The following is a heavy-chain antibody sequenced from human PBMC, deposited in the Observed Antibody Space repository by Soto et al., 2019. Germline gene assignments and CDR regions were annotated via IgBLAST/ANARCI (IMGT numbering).Heavy chain of an antibody. CDR1: GGTFSSYA. CDR3: ARDPRDNNWFDP. CDR2: IIPIFGTA. V-gene: IGHV1-69*12. J-gene: IGHJ5*02. Sequence: QVQLVQSGAEVKKPGSSVKVSCKASGGTFSSYAISWVRQAPGQGLEWMGGIIPIFGTANYAQKFQGRVTIXAXXSTSTAYMELSSLRSEDTAVYYCARDPRDNNWFDPWGQGTLVTVSS.